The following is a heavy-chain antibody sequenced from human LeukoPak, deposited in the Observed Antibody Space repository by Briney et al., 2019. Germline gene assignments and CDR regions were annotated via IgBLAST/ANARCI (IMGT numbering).Heavy chain of an antibody. CDR3: ARDRGKYYYGSGMGPDSYGMDV. CDR1: GGSISSGGYY. CDR2: IYYSGST. D-gene: IGHD3-10*01. Sequence: PSETLSLTCTVSGGSISSGGYYWSWIRQHPGKGLEWIGYIYYSGSTYYNPSLKSRVTISVDTSKNQFSLKLSSVTAADTAVYYCARDRGKYYYGSGMGPDSYGMDVWGQGTTVTVSS. J-gene: IGHJ6*02. V-gene: IGHV4-31*03.